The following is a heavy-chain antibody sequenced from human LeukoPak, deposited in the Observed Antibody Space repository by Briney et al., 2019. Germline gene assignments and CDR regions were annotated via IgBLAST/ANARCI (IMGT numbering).Heavy chain of an antibody. CDR2: ISWNSGSI. CDR3: AKVGLGGGYNLRSYFDS. D-gene: IGHD5-24*01. Sequence: GRSLRLSCAASGFTFDDYAMHWVRQAPGKGLEWVSGISWNSGSIGYADSVKGRFTISRDNAKSSLYLQMNSLRAEDTALYYCAKVGLGGGYNLRSYFDSWGQGTLVTVSS. V-gene: IGHV3-9*01. CDR1: GFTFDDYA. J-gene: IGHJ4*02.